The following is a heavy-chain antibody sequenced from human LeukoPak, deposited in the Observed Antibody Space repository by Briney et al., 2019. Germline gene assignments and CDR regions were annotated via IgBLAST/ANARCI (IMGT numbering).Heavy chain of an antibody. D-gene: IGHD3-10*01. V-gene: IGHV3-20*04. Sequence: PGGSLRLSCAASGFTFDDYGMSWVRQAPGKGLEWVSGINWNGGSTGYADSVKGRFTISRDNAKNSLYLQMNSLRAEDTALYYCARSPTMVRGVIHYYYYMDVWGKGTTVTVSS. CDR2: INWNGGST. J-gene: IGHJ6*03. CDR3: ARSPTMVRGVIHYYYYMDV. CDR1: GFTFDDYG.